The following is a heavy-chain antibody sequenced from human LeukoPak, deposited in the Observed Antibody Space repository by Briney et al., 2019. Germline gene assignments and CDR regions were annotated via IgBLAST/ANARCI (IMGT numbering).Heavy chain of an antibody. CDR2: IYYSGST. D-gene: IGHD4-23*01. CDR1: VRSNSRSNAY. CDR3: AREPPSAGGNSRWFDP. Sequence: SDTQSLTCTVSVRSNSRSNAYGAWVRQPPGKGLERNGSIYYSGSTYYNPSLKSRVTISVDTSKNQFSLKLSSVTAADTAVYYCAREPPSAGGNSRWFDPWGQGTLVTVSS. J-gene: IGHJ5*02. V-gene: IGHV4-39*07.